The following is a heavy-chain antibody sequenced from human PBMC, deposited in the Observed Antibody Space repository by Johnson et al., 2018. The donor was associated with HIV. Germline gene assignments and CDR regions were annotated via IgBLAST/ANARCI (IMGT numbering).Heavy chain of an antibody. Sequence: QVQLVESGGGVVQPGRSLRLSCAASGFTFSSYAMHWVRQAPGKGLEWVAVISYDGSNKYYADSVKGRFTISRDNSKNTLYLQMNSLRAEDTAGYYCARVRWVSKLLSYDAFESWGQGTMVTVSS. CDR2: ISYDGSNK. CDR1: GFTFSSYA. J-gene: IGHJ3*02. V-gene: IGHV3-30-3*01. CDR3: ARVRWVSKLLSYDAFES. D-gene: IGHD3-22*01.